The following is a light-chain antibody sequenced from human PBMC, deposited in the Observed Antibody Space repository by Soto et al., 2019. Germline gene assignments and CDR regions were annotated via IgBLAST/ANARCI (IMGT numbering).Light chain of an antibody. Sequence: QSVLTQPASVSGSPGQSITISCTGTSSDVGGYNYVSWYQQHPVKAPKLMIYDVTNRPSAVSASFSGSKYRHTASLTISRFQAEDETNYYRSSYTSSSTPYVCGTGTKVTVL. CDR1: SSDVGGYNY. V-gene: IGLV2-14*01. J-gene: IGLJ1*01. CDR3: SSYTSSSTPYV. CDR2: DVT.